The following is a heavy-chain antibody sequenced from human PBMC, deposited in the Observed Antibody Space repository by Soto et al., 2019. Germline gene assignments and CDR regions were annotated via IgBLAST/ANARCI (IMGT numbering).Heavy chain of an antibody. CDR1: GFTFNKFD. V-gene: IGHV3-30-3*01. D-gene: IGHD1-26*01. J-gene: IGHJ6*02. CDR2: IAYDGINK. Sequence: QVQLVESGGGVVQPGTSLRLSCVASGFTFNKFDMHWIRQTPDKRLQWVAFIAYDGINKYYTGSVKGRFSVSRDNSTNTVSLQMNNLGLEDTATYFCARGDQYDILHRYYAMDVWGPGTTVTISS. CDR3: ARGDQYDILHRYYAMDV.